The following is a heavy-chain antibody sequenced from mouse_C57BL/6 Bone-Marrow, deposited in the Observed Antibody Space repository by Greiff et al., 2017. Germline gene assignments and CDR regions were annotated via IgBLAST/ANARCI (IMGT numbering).Heavy chain of an antibody. D-gene: IGHD2-4*01. J-gene: IGHJ2*01. CDR3: ARGIYYDDDEDFDY. CDR2: IDPSDSYT. V-gene: IGHV1-59*01. CDR1: GYTFTSYW. Sequence: QVQLQQPGAELVRPGTSVKLSCKASGYTFTSYWMHWVKQRPGQGLEWIGVIDPSDSYTNYNQKFKGKATLTVDTSSSTAYMQLSSLTSEDSAVYYCARGIYYDDDEDFDYWGQGTTLTVSS.